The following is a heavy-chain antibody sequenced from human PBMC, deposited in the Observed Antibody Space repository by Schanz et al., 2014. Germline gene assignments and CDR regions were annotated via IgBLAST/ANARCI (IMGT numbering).Heavy chain of an antibody. V-gene: IGHV1-46*01. J-gene: IGHJ6*02. CDR2: INPRGGGT. Sequence: QVQLVQSGAEVKKPGASVKVSCKASGYTFTSSGFSWVRQAPGQGLEWMGIINPRGGGTTYPQKFQGRVTMTSDSSTSTVYMDLSSLRSEDTAVYYCARGVFCTGASCGMDVWGQGTTVTVSS. CDR3: ARGVFCTGASCGMDV. CDR1: GYTFTSSG. D-gene: IGHD2-15*01.